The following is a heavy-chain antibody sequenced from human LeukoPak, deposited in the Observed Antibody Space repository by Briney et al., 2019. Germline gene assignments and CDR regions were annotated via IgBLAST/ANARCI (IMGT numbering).Heavy chain of an antibody. Sequence: PGGSLRLSCAASGFTFSSYSMNWVRQAPGKGLEWVSGISWNSGSIGYADSVKGRFTISRDNAKNSLYLQMNSLRAEDTALYYCAKDSSGHGAFDIWGQGTMVTVSS. V-gene: IGHV3-9*01. J-gene: IGHJ3*02. CDR2: ISWNSGSI. D-gene: IGHD5-12*01. CDR1: GFTFSSYS. CDR3: AKDSSGHGAFDI.